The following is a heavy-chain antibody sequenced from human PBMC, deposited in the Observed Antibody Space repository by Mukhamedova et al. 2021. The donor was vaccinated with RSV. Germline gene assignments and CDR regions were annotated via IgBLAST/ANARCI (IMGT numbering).Heavy chain of an antibody. CDR3: VRREDGSGWGDFDY. Sequence: GKGLEWIGEINHSGSTYYNPSLKSRVTISVDTSKNQFSLKLSSVNAADTAVYYCVRREDGSGWGDFDYWGQGTLVTVSS. J-gene: IGHJ4*02. D-gene: IGHD5-24*01. CDR2: INHSGST. V-gene: IGHV4-34*01.